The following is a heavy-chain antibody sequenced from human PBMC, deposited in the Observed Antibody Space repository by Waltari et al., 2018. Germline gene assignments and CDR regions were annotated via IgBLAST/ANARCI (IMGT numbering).Heavy chain of an antibody. D-gene: IGHD3-10*01. CDR1: GFTFSIYS. V-gene: IGHV3-48*01. CDR3: ARSVRGAFDV. Sequence: EVQLVESGGGLVQPGGSPRLSCAASGFTFSIYSMNWVRQAPGKGVGWVSYIISDHKTIYYADSVRGRFTISRDNARGSVYLQMNSLRAEDTAVYYCARSVRGAFDVWGQGTMVTVSS. CDR2: IISDHKTI. J-gene: IGHJ3*01.